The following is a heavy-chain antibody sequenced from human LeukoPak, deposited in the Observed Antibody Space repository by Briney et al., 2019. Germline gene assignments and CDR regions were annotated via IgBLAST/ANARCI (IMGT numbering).Heavy chain of an antibody. D-gene: IGHD6-19*01. CDR1: GFTFSSYW. Sequence: QPGGSLRLSCSASGFTFSSYWVTWVRQAPGKGLEWVANVKQDGSEKNYVDSVKGRFTISRDNSKNTLYLQMNSLRAEDTAVYYCARDSSGWSTLSYWGQGTLVTVSS. CDR2: VKQDGSEK. J-gene: IGHJ4*02. CDR3: ARDSSGWSTLSY. V-gene: IGHV3-7*03.